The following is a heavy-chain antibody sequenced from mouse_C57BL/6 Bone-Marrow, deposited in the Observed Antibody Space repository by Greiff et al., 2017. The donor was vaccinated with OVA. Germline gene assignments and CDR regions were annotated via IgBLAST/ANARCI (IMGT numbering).Heavy chain of an antibody. CDR2: INPNNGGT. CDR3: ARATVVATGEDY. CDR1: GYTFTDYY. V-gene: IGHV1-26*01. Sequence: VQLQQSGPELVKPGASVKISCKASGYTFTDYYMNWVKQSHGKSLEWIGDINPNNGGTSYNQKFKGKATLTVEKSSSTAYMELRSLTSEDSAVYYCARATVVATGEDYWGQGTTLTVSS. J-gene: IGHJ2*01. D-gene: IGHD1-1*01.